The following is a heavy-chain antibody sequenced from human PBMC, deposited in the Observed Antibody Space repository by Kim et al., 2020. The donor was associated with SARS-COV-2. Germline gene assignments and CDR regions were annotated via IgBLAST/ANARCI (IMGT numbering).Heavy chain of an antibody. V-gene: IGHV3-23*01. CDR1: GFTFSSYA. J-gene: IGHJ2*01. CDR3: AKDLPRYCSSTSCYVGYFDL. CDR2: ISGSGGST. Sequence: GGSLRLSCAASGFTFSSYAMSWVRQAPGKGLEWVSAISGSGGSTYYADSVKGRFTISRDNSKNTLYLQMNSLRAEDTAVYYCAKDLPRYCSSTSCYVGYFDLWGRGTLVTVSS. D-gene: IGHD2-2*01.